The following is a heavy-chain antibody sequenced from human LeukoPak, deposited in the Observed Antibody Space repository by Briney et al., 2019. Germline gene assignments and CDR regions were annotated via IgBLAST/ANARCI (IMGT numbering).Heavy chain of an antibody. CDR1: GYTFTGYY. V-gene: IGHV1-2*02. CDR3: AIDSSGYYQPFDP. CDR2: INPNSGGT. J-gene: IGHJ5*02. Sequence: GASVKVSCKASGYTFTGYYMHWVRQAPGQGLEWMGWINPNSGGTNYAQKFQGRVTMTRDTSISTAYMEPSRLRSDDTAVYYCAIDSSGYYQPFDPWGQGTLVSVSS. D-gene: IGHD3-22*01.